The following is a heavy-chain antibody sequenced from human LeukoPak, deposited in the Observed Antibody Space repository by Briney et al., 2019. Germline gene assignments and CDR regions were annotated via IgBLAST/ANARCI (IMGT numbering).Heavy chain of an antibody. J-gene: IGHJ6*02. CDR1: GFTFSSFA. Sequence: GGSLRLSCGASGFTFSSFAMSWVRQTPGKGLEWVSTLSGSGVSTYYADSVKGRFTISRDNSKNTLSLQMNSLRAEDAAVYYCSKSYSTGWYFGSGMDVWGPGTTVIVSS. CDR2: LSGSGVST. D-gene: IGHD6-19*01. V-gene: IGHV3-23*01. CDR3: SKSYSTGWYFGSGMDV.